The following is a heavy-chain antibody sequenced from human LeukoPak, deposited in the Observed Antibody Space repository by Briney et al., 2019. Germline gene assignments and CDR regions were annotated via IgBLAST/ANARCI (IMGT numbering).Heavy chain of an antibody. CDR3: AKDLIL. CDR1: GFTFSSYW. CDR2: IQYDGSRK. Sequence: GSLRLSCAASGFTFSSYWMNWVRQAPGKGLEWVSFIQYDGSRKNYVDSVKGRFTISRDNSKNTLYLQMFSLRPEDTAVYFCAKDLILWGQGTVVTVSS. V-gene: IGHV3-30*02. J-gene: IGHJ3*01.